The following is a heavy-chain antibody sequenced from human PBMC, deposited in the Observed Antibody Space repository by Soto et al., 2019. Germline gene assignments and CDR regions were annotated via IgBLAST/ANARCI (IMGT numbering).Heavy chain of an antibody. CDR2: ISSTSSFI. D-gene: IGHD2-15*01. V-gene: IGHV3-21*01. CDR3: ARALRYCSCGICYPPPYYFDY. J-gene: IGHJ4*02. CDR1: GFTFSTYT. Sequence: EVQLVESGGGLVKPGGSLRVSCAASGFTFSTYTMNWVRQAPGKGLEWVSSISSTSSFIYYADSVKGRFTISRDNAQNSLSLHMNSLRAEDTAVYYCARALRYCSCGICYPPPYYFDYWGQGTLVTVSS.